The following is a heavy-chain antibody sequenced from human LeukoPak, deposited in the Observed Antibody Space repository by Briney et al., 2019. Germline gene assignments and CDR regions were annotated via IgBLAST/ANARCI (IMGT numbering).Heavy chain of an antibody. CDR2: IYYSGSN. CDR1: GGSISSYY. D-gene: IGHD3-9*01. J-gene: IGHJ5*02. CDR3: ARQAGTYYDILTGYYLPIYWFDP. V-gene: IGHV4-59*08. Sequence: SETLSLTCTVSGGSISSYYWSWIRQPPGKGLEWIGYIYYSGSNNYNPSLKSRVTISVDTSKNQFSLKLSSVTAADTAVYYCARQAGTYYDILTGYYLPIYWFDPWGQGTLVTVSS.